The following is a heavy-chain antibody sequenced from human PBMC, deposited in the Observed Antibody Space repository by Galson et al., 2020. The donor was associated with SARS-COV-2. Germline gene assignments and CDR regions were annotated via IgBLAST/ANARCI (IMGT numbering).Heavy chain of an antibody. CDR2: IKEDGSEK. V-gene: IGHV3-7*03. J-gene: IGHJ4*02. CDR3: ARGPYYYDSGTYHYLDS. D-gene: IGHD3-10*01. CDR1: RFTFSRYW. Sequence: GGSLRLSCAASRFTFSRYWMSWVRQAPGKGLEWVANIKEDGSEKSYVDSVKGRFAISRDNAKNSVYLQMNSLRAEDTAVYYCARGPYYYDSGTYHYLDSWGQGTLVTVSS.